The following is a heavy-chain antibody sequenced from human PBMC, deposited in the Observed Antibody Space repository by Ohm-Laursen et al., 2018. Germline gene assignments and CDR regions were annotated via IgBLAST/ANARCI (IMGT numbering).Heavy chain of an antibody. D-gene: IGHD2-2*01. CDR3: AKEGVAIVVVPAAPDY. V-gene: IGHV3-64*02. CDR1: GFTFSNFG. J-gene: IGHJ4*02. CDR2: ITTNGGGT. Sequence: SLRLSCAASGFTFSNFGMYRVRQAPGKGLEFVSSITTNGGGTYYVDSVKGRFTISRDNSKNILYLQMGSLRSEDTAVYYCAKEGVAIVVVPAAPDYWGQGTLVTVSS.